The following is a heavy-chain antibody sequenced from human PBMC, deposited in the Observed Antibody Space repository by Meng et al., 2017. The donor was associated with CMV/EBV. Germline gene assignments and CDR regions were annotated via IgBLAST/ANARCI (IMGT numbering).Heavy chain of an antibody. J-gene: IGHJ5*02. Sequence: ASVKVSCKASGYTFTSYDINWVRQATGQGLEWMGRMNPNSGNTGYAQKFQGRVTMTRNTSISTAYMELSSLRSEDTAVYYCARGNIVVVPAAIGWFDPWGQGTLVTVSS. CDR1: GYTFTSYD. CDR2: MNPNSGNT. V-gene: IGHV1-8*01. D-gene: IGHD2-2*01. CDR3: ARGNIVVVPAAIGWFDP.